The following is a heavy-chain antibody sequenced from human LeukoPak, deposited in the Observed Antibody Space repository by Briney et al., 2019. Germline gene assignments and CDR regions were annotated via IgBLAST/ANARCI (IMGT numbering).Heavy chain of an antibody. Sequence: GGSLRLSCAASGFMFNSCDIHWVRQATGKGLEWVSAIDVAGGTYYAGSVKGRFTISRENAKNSLYLQMDSLRAGDTAVYYCARRRARSPSYSDAFDIWGQGTKVTVSS. J-gene: IGHJ3*02. D-gene: IGHD2-15*01. CDR2: IDVAGGT. CDR1: GFMFNSCD. V-gene: IGHV3-13*04. CDR3: ARRRARSPSYSDAFDI.